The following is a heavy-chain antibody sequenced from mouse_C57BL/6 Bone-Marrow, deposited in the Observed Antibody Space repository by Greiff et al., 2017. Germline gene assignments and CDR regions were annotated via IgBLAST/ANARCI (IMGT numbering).Heavy chain of an antibody. CDR1: GYAFTNYL. Sequence: QVQLQQSGAELVRPGTSVKVSCKASGYAFTNYLIEWVKQRPGQGLEWIGVINPGSGGTNYNEKFKGTATLTADKSSSTAYMQLSSLTSEDSAVYFCAREWLAYAMDYWGQGTSVTVSS. J-gene: IGHJ4*01. D-gene: IGHD2-2*01. V-gene: IGHV1-54*01. CDR3: AREWLAYAMDY. CDR2: INPGSGGT.